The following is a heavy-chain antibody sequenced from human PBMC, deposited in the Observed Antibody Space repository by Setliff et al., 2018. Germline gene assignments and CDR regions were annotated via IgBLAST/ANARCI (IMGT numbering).Heavy chain of an antibody. CDR2: IWSDAINT. D-gene: IGHD3-16*01. Sequence: GGSLRLSCAASGFTFNTHAMHWVRQAPGKGLEWVATIWSDAINTFYLGSVKGRFTISRDRFTFSRDDFASVAYLQMDSLKTDDTAIYYCARVDDYIWGTFHSMDYWGQGTLVTVSS. CDR1: GFTFNTHA. CDR3: ARVDDYIWGTFHSMDY. V-gene: IGHV3-33*08. J-gene: IGHJ4*02.